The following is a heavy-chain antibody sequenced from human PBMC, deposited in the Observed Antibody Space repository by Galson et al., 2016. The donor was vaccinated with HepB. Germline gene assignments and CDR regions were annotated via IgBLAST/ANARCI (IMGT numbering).Heavy chain of an antibody. CDR3: ARSFGVVITWFDP. D-gene: IGHD3-3*01. J-gene: IGHJ5*02. CDR2: SFYTGST. CDR1: GGSISSSGGY. V-gene: IGHV4-31*03. Sequence: TLSLTCTVSGGSISSSGGYWSWLRQHPGKGLEWIGYSFYTGSTYYSQSLKSRVTISVDTSKNQFSLKLSSVTAADTAVYYCARSFGVVITWFDPWGPGTLVTVSS.